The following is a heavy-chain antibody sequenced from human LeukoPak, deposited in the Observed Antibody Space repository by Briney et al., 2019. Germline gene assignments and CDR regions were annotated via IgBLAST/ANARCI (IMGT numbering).Heavy chain of an antibody. D-gene: IGHD6-19*01. Sequence: GGSLRLSCAASGFTFSSYAMHWVRQAPGKGLEWVAVIWYGGSNKYYADSVKGRFTISRDNSKNTLYLQMNSLRAEDTAVYYCAKSYREGYSGWYLNYYYYMDVWGKGTTVTVSS. CDR3: AKSYREGYSGWYLNYYYYMDV. CDR1: GFTFSSYA. J-gene: IGHJ6*03. CDR2: IWYGGSNK. V-gene: IGHV3-30*02.